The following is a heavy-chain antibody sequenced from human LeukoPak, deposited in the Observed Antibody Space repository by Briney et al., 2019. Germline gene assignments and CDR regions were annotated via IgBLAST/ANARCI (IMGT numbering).Heavy chain of an antibody. D-gene: IGHD2-2*01. CDR3: AGGYGSSWSFDH. V-gene: IGHV4-59*01. Sequence: PSETLSLTCSVSGVSIKSYYWNWVRQSPGRGLEWIGYMHYSGSSHYNPFLKSRVSISLDTSKNQFYLRVSSVTAADTAVYYCAGGYGSSWSFDHWGQGTLATVSS. J-gene: IGHJ4*02. CDR1: GVSIKSYY. CDR2: MHYSGSS.